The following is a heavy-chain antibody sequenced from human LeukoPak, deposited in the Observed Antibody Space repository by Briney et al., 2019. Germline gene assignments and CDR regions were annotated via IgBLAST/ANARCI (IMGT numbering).Heavy chain of an antibody. Sequence: PSETLSLTCAVYGGSFSGYYWSWIRQPPGKGLEWIGEINHSGSTNYNPSLKSRVTISVDTSKNQFSLKLSSVTAADTAVHYCARVKPGYQLWRIGGPFDYWGQGTLVTVSS. CDR2: INHSGST. D-gene: IGHD2-2*01. CDR3: ARVKPGYQLWRIGGPFDY. CDR1: GGSFSGYY. J-gene: IGHJ4*02. V-gene: IGHV4-34*01.